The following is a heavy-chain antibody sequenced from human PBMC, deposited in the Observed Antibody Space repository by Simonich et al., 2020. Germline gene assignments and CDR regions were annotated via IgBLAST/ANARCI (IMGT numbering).Heavy chain of an antibody. D-gene: IGHD4-17*01. Sequence: QVQLQESGPGLVKPSETLSLTCAVSGYSISSCYYWGWNLQPPGKGLEWSGSIYHSGRTYYHPALKSRVTISVDTSKNQFSLKLSSVTAADTAVYYCARDRDGDYDYWGQGTLVTVSS. J-gene: IGHJ4*02. CDR3: ARDRDGDYDY. V-gene: IGHV4-38-2*02. CDR1: GYSISSCYY. CDR2: IYHSGRT.